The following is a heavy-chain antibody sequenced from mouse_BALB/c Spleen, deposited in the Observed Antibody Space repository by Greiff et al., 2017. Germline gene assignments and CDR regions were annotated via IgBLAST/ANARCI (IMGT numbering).Heavy chain of an antibody. Sequence: EVQLQQSGAELVKPGASVRCSCTPSAFTFKDTLMPWVKRRPERGLEWIGRFDPANGNTKYDPKFQGKATITADTSSNTAYLQLSSLTSEDTAVYYCARSYYGSSYEGYYYAMDYWGQGTSVTVSS. D-gene: IGHD1-1*01. CDR1: AFTFKDTL. CDR2: FDPANGNT. CDR3: ARSYYGSSYEGYYYAMDY. V-gene: IGHV14-3*02. J-gene: IGHJ4*01.